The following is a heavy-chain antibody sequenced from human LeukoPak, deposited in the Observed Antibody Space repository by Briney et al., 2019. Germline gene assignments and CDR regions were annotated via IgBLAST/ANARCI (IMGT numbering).Heavy chain of an antibody. CDR1: GFTFSSYG. D-gene: IGHD1-26*01. CDR2: ISDSSDTM. Sequence: GGSLRLSCAASGFTFSSYGMTWVRQAPGKGLEWISYISDSSDTMYYADSVKGRFTISRDNAKNSLYLQMNSLRAEDTAVYYCARDLIVGTTIRYYFDYWGRGTLVTVSS. J-gene: IGHJ4*02. V-gene: IGHV3-48*01. CDR3: ARDLIVGTTIRYYFDY.